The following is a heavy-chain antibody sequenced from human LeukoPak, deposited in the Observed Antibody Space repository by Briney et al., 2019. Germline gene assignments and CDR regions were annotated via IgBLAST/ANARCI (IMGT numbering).Heavy chain of an antibody. Sequence: PSQTLSLTCTVSGGSISSGDYYWSWIRQPPGKGLEWIGYIYYSGSTYYNPSLKSRVTISVDTSKNQFSLKLSSVTAAGTAVYYCARVVAAAGTPDYWGQGTLVTVSS. D-gene: IGHD6-13*01. V-gene: IGHV4-30-4*01. J-gene: IGHJ4*02. CDR3: ARVVAAAGTPDY. CDR2: IYYSGST. CDR1: GGSISSGDYY.